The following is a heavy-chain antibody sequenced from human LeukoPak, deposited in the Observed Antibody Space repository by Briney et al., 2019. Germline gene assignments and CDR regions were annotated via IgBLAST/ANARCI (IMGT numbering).Heavy chain of an antibody. CDR2: IDWNSGTI. J-gene: IGHJ4*02. CDR1: GFTFDDYA. Sequence: SGGSLRLSCAASGFTFDDYAMHWVRQAPGKGLEWVSGIDWNSGTIDYADSVKGRFTISRDNAKNSLYLQMNSLRAEDTAVYYCARPKGAIAAAGYDYWGQGTLVTVSS. CDR3: ARPKGAIAAAGYDY. D-gene: IGHD6-13*01. V-gene: IGHV3-9*01.